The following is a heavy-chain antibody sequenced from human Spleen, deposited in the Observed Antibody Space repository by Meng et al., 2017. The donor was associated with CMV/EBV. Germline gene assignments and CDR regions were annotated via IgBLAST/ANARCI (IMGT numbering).Heavy chain of an antibody. CDR3: AKVEYDFWSACPACHGMVV. Sequence: GESLKISCAASGFTFSSYTMSWVRQAPGKGLEWVSAIRGSGSSTYYADSVEGRFTISRDNSNNTLYLQMNSLRADDTAVYYCAKVEYDFWSACPACHGMVVWGQGTTVTVSS. D-gene: IGHD3-3*01. V-gene: IGHV3-23*01. CDR2: IRGSGSST. J-gene: IGHJ6*02. CDR1: GFTFSSYT.